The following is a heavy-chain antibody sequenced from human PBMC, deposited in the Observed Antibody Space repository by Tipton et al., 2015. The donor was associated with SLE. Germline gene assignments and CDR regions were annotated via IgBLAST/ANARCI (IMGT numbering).Heavy chain of an antibody. CDR1: GFTFGDYA. CDR3: TKQISPHYGMDV. CDR2: IRSKAYGGTT. V-gene: IGHV3-49*04. J-gene: IGHJ6*02. Sequence: SLRLSCTASGFTFGDYAMNWVRQAPGKGLEWVGFIRSKAYGGTTEYAASVKGRFTISRDDSKSIAYLQMNSLKTEDTAVYYCTKQISPHYGMDVWGQGTAVTVSS. D-gene: IGHD1/OR15-1a*01.